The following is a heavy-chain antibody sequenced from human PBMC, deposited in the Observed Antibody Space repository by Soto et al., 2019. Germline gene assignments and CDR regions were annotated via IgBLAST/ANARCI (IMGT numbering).Heavy chain of an antibody. CDR2: IWYDGSNK. D-gene: IGHD6-13*01. CDR1: GFTFSSYG. Sequence: GGSLRLSCAASGFTFSSYGMHWVRQAPGKGLEWVAVIWYDGSNKYYADSVKGRFTISRDNSKNTLYLQMNSLRAEDTAVYYCAREVGIAAAGDAFDIWGQGTMVTVSS. CDR3: AREVGIAAAGDAFDI. J-gene: IGHJ3*02. V-gene: IGHV3-33*01.